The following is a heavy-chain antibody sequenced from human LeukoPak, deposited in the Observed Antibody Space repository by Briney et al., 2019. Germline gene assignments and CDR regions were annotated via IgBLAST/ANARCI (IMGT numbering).Heavy chain of an antibody. V-gene: IGHV3-21*01. CDR2: ISSTSSDI. CDR3: ARTRSGFYFDY. J-gene: IGHJ4*02. D-gene: IGHD3-3*01. Sequence: GGSLRLSCAASGFTFNIYTINWVRQAPGKGLEWVSSISSTSSDIYYADSVKGRFTIFRDNAKNSLYLQMDSLRAEDTAVYYCARTRSGFYFDYWGQGTLVTVSS. CDR1: GFTFNIYT.